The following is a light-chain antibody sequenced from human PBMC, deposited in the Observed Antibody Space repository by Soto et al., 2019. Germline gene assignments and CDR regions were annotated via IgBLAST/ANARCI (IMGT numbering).Light chain of an antibody. CDR1: QTVTSNY. J-gene: IGKJ2*01. CDR3: QQYGTSYT. Sequence: EIVLTQSPGTLSLSPGERATLSCRASQTVTSNYLAWYQQRPGQAPRLLIYGASNRATGIPDRFSGSWSGTEFTLPISRLGPEDFAVYYCQQYGTSYTFGQGAKLEIK. V-gene: IGKV3-20*01. CDR2: GAS.